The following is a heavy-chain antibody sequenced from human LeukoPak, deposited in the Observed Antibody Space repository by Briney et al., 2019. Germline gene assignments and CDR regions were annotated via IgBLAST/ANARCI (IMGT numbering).Heavy chain of an antibody. CDR1: GGSVSSGSYY. J-gene: IGHJ4*02. V-gene: IGHV4-61*01. CDR2: IYYSGST. CDR3: ARGRATTSRAGRTYYFDY. D-gene: IGHD2/OR15-2a*01. Sequence: SETLSLTCTVSGGSVSSGSYYWSWIRQPPGKGLEWIGYIYYSGSTNYNPSLKSRVTISVDTSKNQFSLKLSSVTAADTAVYHCARGRATTSRAGRTYYFDYWGQGTLVTVSS.